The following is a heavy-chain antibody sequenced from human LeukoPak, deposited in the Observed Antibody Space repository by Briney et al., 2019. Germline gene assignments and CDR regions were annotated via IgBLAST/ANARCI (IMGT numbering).Heavy chain of an antibody. CDR1: GFTFSSYD. J-gene: IGHJ4*02. CDR3: ARGTAGALDY. D-gene: IGHD6-19*01. V-gene: IGHV3-13*01. Sequence: GGSLRLSCAASGFTFSSYDIHWVRQAAGKGLEWVSAIGTAGDTFYSGSVKGRFTVSRENAKNSLYLQMNSLRAEDTAVYYCARGTAGALDYWAQGTLVTASS. CDR2: IGTAGDT.